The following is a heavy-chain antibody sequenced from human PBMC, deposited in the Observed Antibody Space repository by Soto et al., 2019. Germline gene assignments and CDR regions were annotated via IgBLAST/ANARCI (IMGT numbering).Heavy chain of an antibody. J-gene: IGHJ4*02. D-gene: IGHD2-21*01. CDR1: GFTFSSYG. Sequence: EVQLLQSGGGSVQPGGSLRLSCEASGFTFSSYGMTWVRQAPGKGLEWVAGISGSGVDTKYADSVKGRFIIARDNSKNKMYLQMNNLRVEDMAVYFCAKGGAYCYGDRTRAHWRQGTLVTVSS. V-gene: IGHV3-23*01. CDR3: AKGGAYCYGDRTRAH. CDR2: ISGSGVDT.